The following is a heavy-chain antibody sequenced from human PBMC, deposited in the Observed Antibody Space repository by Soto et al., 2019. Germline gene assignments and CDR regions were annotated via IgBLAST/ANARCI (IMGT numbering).Heavy chain of an antibody. CDR3: SRDESSGYRNIDY. CDR1: GFPFSDYY. V-gene: IGHV3-11*01. Sequence: QVQLVESGGGLVQPEGSLRLSWAASGFPFSDYYMNWIRQAPGKGLEWVSYISSSGSTIYYADSVKGRFTISRENTKNAMYLQMSSLRAADTAVNYCSRDESSGYRNIDYWGQGTLVTVSS. D-gene: IGHD6-19*01. CDR2: ISSSGSTI. J-gene: IGHJ4*02.